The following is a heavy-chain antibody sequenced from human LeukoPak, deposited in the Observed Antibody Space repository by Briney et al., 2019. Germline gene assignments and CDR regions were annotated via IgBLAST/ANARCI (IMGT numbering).Heavy chain of an antibody. Sequence: GGSLRLSCAASGFDFWNYAMSWVRQAPGKGLQWVSSISGSADITHYADSVKGRFTISRDNSKNTLYLHMNSLRADDTAVYYCAKMEGQRLYDYCMDVWGRGTTVTVSS. D-gene: IGHD3-3*01. CDR1: GFDFWNYA. CDR3: AKMEGQRLYDYCMDV. J-gene: IGHJ6*03. V-gene: IGHV3-23*01. CDR2: ISGSADIT.